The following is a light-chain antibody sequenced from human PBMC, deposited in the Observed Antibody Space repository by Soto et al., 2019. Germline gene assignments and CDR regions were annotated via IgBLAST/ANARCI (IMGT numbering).Light chain of an antibody. Sequence: EVVMTQSPATLSVSPGERVTLACRASQSINAHLAWYQQKPGQAPRLLIHGASTRATGIPARFSGSGFGTEFILTLSRLQSEDFAVYYCQQYNTWLWTFGQGTKVVIQ. CDR2: GAS. J-gene: IGKJ1*01. V-gene: IGKV3-15*01. CDR3: QQYNTWLWT. CDR1: QSINAH.